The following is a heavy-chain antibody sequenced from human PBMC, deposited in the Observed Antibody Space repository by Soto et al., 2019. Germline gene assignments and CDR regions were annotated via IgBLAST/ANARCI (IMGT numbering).Heavy chain of an antibody. Sequence: SETLSLTCAVYGGSLSDNYWSWIRQPPGKGLEWIGEINHNGSANYKPSLKSRVTIPLDTSKNQFSLKLSSVTAADTAVYYCAGDITDYWGQGTLVTVCS. D-gene: IGHD2-15*01. CDR1: GGSLSDNY. CDR2: INHNGSA. V-gene: IGHV4-34*01. J-gene: IGHJ4*02. CDR3: AGDITDY.